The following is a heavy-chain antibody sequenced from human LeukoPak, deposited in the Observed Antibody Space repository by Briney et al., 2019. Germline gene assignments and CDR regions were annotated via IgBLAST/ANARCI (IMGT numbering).Heavy chain of an antibody. J-gene: IGHJ4*02. CDR1: GFTFSSYA. CDR3: AKDTSGSYFTGDY. D-gene: IGHD3-22*01. Sequence: GGSLRLSCAGSGFTFSSYAMSWVRQAPGKGLEWVSAISGSGGTTYYADSVKGRFTISRDNSKNTLYLQMNSLRAEETAVYYCAKDTSGSYFTGDYWGQGTLVTVSS. CDR2: ISGSGGTT. V-gene: IGHV3-23*01.